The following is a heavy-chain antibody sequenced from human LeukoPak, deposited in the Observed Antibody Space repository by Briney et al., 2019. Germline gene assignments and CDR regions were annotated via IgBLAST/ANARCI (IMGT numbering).Heavy chain of an antibody. CDR3: ARGVARYSSSWYGGFDY. J-gene: IGHJ4*02. Sequence: ASVKVSCKASGYTFTSYAMNWVRQAPGQGLEWMGWINTNTGNPTYAQGFTGRFVFSLDTSVSTAYLQISSLKAEDTAVYYCARGVARYSSSWYGGFDYWGQGTLVTVSS. D-gene: IGHD6-13*01. CDR2: INTNTGNP. V-gene: IGHV7-4-1*02. CDR1: GYTFTSYA.